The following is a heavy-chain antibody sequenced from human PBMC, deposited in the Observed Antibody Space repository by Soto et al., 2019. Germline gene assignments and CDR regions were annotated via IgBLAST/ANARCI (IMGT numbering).Heavy chain of an antibody. Sequence: EVQLLESGGGLVQPGGSLRLSCAASGFTFSSYAMSWVRQAPGKGLEWVSAISGSGGSTYYADSVKGRFTISRDNSTNTLYLQMNSLRAEDTAVYYCAKDPLNYYDFLTGPSRPGYFDYWGQGTLVTVSS. CDR1: GFTFSSYA. D-gene: IGHD3-9*01. CDR3: AKDPLNYYDFLTGPSRPGYFDY. V-gene: IGHV3-23*01. J-gene: IGHJ4*02. CDR2: ISGSGGST.